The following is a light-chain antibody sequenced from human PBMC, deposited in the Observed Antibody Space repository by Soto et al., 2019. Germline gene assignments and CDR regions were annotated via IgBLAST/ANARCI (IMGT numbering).Light chain of an antibody. CDR3: CSYAGSPYV. CDR1: SSDVGRYNY. Sequence: QSVLTQPRSVSGSPGQSVTISCTGTSSDVGRYNYVSWYQHHPGKAPKLMIYDVSTRPSGVPDRFSGSKSGTTASLTISGLQAEDEADYYCCSYAGSPYVYGTGTNVTDL. CDR2: DVS. J-gene: IGLJ1*01. V-gene: IGLV2-11*01.